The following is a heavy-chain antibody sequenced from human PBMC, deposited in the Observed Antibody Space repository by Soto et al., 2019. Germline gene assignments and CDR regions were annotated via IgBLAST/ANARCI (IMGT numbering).Heavy chain of an antibody. V-gene: IGHV4-59*01. CDR3: AREFPYYESSDSYFDY. CDR1: GVSISGYY. Sequence: SETLSLTCTVSGVSISGYYWSWIRQAPGKGLEWIGYIYSSGSTNYNPSLKSRVTISVDRSENQFSLKLTSVTAADTAVYYCAREFPYYESSDSYFDYWGQGALVTVSS. D-gene: IGHD3-16*01. CDR2: IYSSGST. J-gene: IGHJ4*02.